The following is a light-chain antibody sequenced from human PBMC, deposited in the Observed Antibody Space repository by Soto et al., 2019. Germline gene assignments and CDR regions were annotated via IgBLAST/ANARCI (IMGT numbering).Light chain of an antibody. CDR2: DVS. V-gene: IGLV2-14*01. CDR1: SCDVGGYNY. CDR3: SSYTSSTGV. J-gene: IGLJ1*01. Sequence: QSALTQPAAVSGSPGQSITISCTGTSCDVGGYNYVSWYQQHPGKAPKLMIYDVSNRPSGVSNRFSGSKSGNTASLTISGLQAEDEADYYCSSYTSSTGVFGTGTKVTVL.